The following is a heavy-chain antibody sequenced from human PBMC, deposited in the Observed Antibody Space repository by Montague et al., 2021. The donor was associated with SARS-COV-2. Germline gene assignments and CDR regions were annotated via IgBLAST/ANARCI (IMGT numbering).Heavy chain of an antibody. Sequence: SETLSLTCTVSGASINDYYWNWLRQSPGKRLEWIGYVYTAVRTSYNPSLKGRVTISLDTSKNQISLKLTSMTAADAAVYFCARRAAGGLFYFDYWGLGTLVSVSS. D-gene: IGHD6-13*01. V-gene: IGHV4-59*01. J-gene: IGHJ4*02. CDR3: ARRAAGGLFYFDY. CDR2: VYTAVRT. CDR1: GASINDYY.